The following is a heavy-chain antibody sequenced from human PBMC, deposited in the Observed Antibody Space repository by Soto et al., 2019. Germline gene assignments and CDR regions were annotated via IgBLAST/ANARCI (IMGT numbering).Heavy chain of an antibody. J-gene: IGHJ6*03. CDR1: GGSFSGYY. Sequence: QVQLQQWGAGLLKPSETLSLTCAVYGGSFSGYYWSWIRQPPGKGLEWIGEINHSGSTNYNPSLKRRVTISVDTSKNQFSLKLSSVTAADTAVYYCARGNIVVVVAAVSDYYYYYMDVWGKGTTVTVSS. CDR2: INHSGST. D-gene: IGHD2-15*01. CDR3: ARGNIVVVVAAVSDYYYYYMDV. V-gene: IGHV4-34*01.